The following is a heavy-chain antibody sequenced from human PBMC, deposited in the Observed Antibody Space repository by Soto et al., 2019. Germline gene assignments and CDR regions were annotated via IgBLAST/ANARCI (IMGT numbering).Heavy chain of an antibody. Sequence: SSETLSLTCAVYGGSFSGYYWSWIRQPPGKGLEWIGEINHSGSTNYNPSLKSRVTISVDTSKNQFSLKLSSVTAADTAVYYCARGFRDYWGQGTLVTVSS. J-gene: IGHJ4*02. V-gene: IGHV4-34*01. CDR1: GGSFSGYY. CDR2: INHSGST. CDR3: ARGFRDY.